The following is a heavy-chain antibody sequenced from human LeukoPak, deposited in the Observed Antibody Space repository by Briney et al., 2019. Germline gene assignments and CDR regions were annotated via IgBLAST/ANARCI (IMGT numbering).Heavy chain of an antibody. CDR2: IYSGERT. Sequence: GGSLRLSCVASGFTVSSNYINWVRQAPGKGLAWVSIIYSGERTYYADSVKGRFTISRDTSKNTLYLHMNSLRAEDTGMYYCARDNSGSIDYWGQGTLVTVSS. CDR3: ARDNSGSIDY. CDR1: GFTVSSNY. D-gene: IGHD1-1*01. V-gene: IGHV3-53*01. J-gene: IGHJ4*02.